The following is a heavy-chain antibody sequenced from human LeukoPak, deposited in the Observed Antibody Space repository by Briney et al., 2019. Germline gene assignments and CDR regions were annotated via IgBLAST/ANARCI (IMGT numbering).Heavy chain of an antibody. CDR2: IYSGGST. CDR3: ARDWANCTNGVCYTYDAFDI. CDR1: GFTVSSNY. V-gene: IGHV3-53*01. J-gene: IGHJ3*02. D-gene: IGHD2-8*01. Sequence: HPGGSLRLSCAASGFTVSSNYMSWVRQAPGKGLEWVLVIYSGGSTYYADSVKGRFTISRDNSKNTLYLQMNSLRAEDTAVYYCARDWANCTNGVCYTYDAFDIWGQGTMVTVSS.